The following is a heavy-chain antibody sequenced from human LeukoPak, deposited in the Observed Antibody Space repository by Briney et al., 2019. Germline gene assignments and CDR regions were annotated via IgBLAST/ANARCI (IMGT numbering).Heavy chain of an antibody. CDR1: GYTFTGYY. J-gene: IGHJ4*02. V-gene: IGHV1-2*02. D-gene: IGHD3-10*01. CDR2: INPNSGGT. CDR3: ARAVWFGELPQEDY. Sequence: ASVKVSCKASGYTFTGYYMHWVRQAPGQGLEWMGWINPNSGGTNYAQKFQGRVTMTRDTSISTAYMELSRLRSDDTAVYYCARAVWFGELPQEDYWGQGTLVTVSS.